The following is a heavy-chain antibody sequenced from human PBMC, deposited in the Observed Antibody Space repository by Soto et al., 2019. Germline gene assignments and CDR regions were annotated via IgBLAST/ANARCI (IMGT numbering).Heavy chain of an antibody. D-gene: IGHD5-12*01. CDR1: GYTFTSYY. Sequence: ASVKVSCKASGYTFTSYYMHWVRQAPGQGLEWMGWISAYNGNTNYARKLQGRVTMTTDTSTSTAYMELRSLRSDDTAVYYCARGLVASRNYYYYGMDVWGQGTTVTVSS. CDR2: ISAYNGNT. CDR3: ARGLVASRNYYYYGMDV. V-gene: IGHV1-18*04. J-gene: IGHJ6*02.